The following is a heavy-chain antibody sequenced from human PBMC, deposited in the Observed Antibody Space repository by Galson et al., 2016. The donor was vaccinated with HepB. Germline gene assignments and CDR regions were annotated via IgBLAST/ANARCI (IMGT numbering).Heavy chain of an antibody. V-gene: IGHV1-8*02. CDR3: YGMDV. J-gene: IGHJ6*02. Sequence: SVKVSCKASGGTFSTYAISWVRQAPGQGLEWMGWMDPKSGATGYAQKFQGRVTMTRDTSINTAYMELSSLRSEDTAVYYCYGMDVWGQGTTVTVSS. CDR2: MDPKSGAT. CDR1: GGTFSTYA.